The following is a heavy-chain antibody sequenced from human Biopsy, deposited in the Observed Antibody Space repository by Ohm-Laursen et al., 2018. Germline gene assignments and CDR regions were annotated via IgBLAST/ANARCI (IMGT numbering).Heavy chain of an antibody. V-gene: IGHV1-8*01. CDR1: GYAFISYD. Sequence: PSAYPSCKVSGYAFISYDIDWVRHATGQGLEWMGWMNINSGKTGYAQKFQGRVTMTTNTSVNTADMELSRLTFEDPAVYYFASEDGCYSKAFDDWGQGSQVIVSS. D-gene: IGHD2-15*01. J-gene: IGHJ4*01. CDR2: MNINSGKT. CDR3: ASEDGCYSKAFDD.